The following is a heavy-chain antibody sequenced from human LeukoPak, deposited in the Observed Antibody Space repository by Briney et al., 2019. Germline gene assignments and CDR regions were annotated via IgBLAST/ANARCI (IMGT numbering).Heavy chain of an antibody. CDR1: GFTFSSYA. J-gene: IGHJ4*02. CDR2: ISGSGGST. Sequence: GGSLRLSCAASGFTFSSYAMSWVRQAPGKGLEWVSAISGSGGSTYYADSVKGRFTISRDNSENTLYLQVNRLRAEGTAVYYCAKDRATMIVVVITTPSDYWGQGTLVTVSS. CDR3: AKDRATMIVVVITTPSDY. V-gene: IGHV3-23*01. D-gene: IGHD3-22*01.